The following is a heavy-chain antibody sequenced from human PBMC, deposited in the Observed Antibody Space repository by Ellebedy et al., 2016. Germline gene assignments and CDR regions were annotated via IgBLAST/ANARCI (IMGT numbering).Heavy chain of an antibody. D-gene: IGHD2-21*02. Sequence: SGPTLVKPTQTLTLTCTFSGFSLSTSGVGVGWIRQPPGKALEWLALIYWDDDKRYSPSLKSRLTITKDTSKNQVVLTMTNMDPVDTATYYCAHQQVTIFILMHYYGMDVWGQGTTVTVSS. J-gene: IGHJ6*02. CDR3: AHQQVTIFILMHYYGMDV. CDR2: IYWDDDK. CDR1: GFSLSTSGVG. V-gene: IGHV2-5*02.